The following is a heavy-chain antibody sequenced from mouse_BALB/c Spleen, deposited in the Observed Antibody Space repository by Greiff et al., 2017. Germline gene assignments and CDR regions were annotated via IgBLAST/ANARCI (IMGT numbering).Heavy chain of an antibody. J-gene: IGHJ4*01. CDR2: IDPSDSYT. Sequence: VKQSCKASGYTFTSYWMHWVKQRPGQGLEWIGEIDPSDSYTNYNQKFKGKATLTVDKSSSTAYMQLSSLTSEDSAVYYCARRGDYYAMDYWGQGTSVTVSS. CDR1: GYTFTSYW. CDR3: ARRGDYYAMDY. V-gene: IGHV1-69*02.